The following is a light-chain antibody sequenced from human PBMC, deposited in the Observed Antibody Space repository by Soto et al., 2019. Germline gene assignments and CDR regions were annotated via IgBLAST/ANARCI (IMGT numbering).Light chain of an antibody. Sequence: QSVLTQPPSVSGAPGQRVTLSCTGTTSNLGAGYDVHWYQQLPGAAPKLVIFGNRNRPSGVPERFSGSKSGTSASLAITGVQDEDDDDYYCQAYDYSLTASVFGGGTKLTVL. V-gene: IGLV1-40*01. CDR3: QAYDYSLTASV. CDR1: TSNLGAGYD. CDR2: GNR. J-gene: IGLJ3*02.